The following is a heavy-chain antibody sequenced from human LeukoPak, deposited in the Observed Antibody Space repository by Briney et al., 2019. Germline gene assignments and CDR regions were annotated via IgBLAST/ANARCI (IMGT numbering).Heavy chain of an antibody. CDR2: INPNSGGT. D-gene: IGHD3-22*01. Sequence: GASVKVSCKASGYTFTDYYMHGVRQAPGQGLEWMGWINPNSGGTNYAQKFQGRVTMTRDTSISTAYMELSRLRSDDTAVYYCARASYYYDSSGYPGYYFDYWGQGTLVTVSS. CDR3: ARASYYYDSSGYPGYYFDY. J-gene: IGHJ4*02. CDR1: GYTFTDYY. V-gene: IGHV1-2*02.